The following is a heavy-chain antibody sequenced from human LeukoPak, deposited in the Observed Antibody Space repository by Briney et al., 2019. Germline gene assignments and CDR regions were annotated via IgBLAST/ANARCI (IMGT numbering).Heavy chain of an antibody. CDR3: ARHFGVVIHYGMDV. CDR2: MNPNSGNT. J-gene: IGHJ6*02. D-gene: IGHD3-3*01. CDR1: GYTFTSYD. Sequence: ASVKVSCKASGYTFTSYDINWVRQATGHGLEWMGWMNPNSGNTGYAQKFQGRVTMTRNTSISTAYMELSSLRSEDTAVYYCARHFGVVIHYGMDVWGQGTTVTVSS. V-gene: IGHV1-8*01.